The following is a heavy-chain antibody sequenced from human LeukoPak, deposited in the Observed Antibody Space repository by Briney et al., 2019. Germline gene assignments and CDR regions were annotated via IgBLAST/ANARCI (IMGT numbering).Heavy chain of an antibody. Sequence: PSETLSLTCTVSGGSVSSSDYYWGWIRQPPGKGLEWLGSIYYSGSTYYKPSLKSRVTISLDTPKKQFSPKLSSVTAADTAVYYCARHGIAVVGTGFDYWGQGTLVTVSS. J-gene: IGHJ4*02. CDR1: GGSVSSSDYY. V-gene: IGHV4-39*01. CDR2: IYYSGST. D-gene: IGHD6-13*01. CDR3: ARHGIAVVGTGFDY.